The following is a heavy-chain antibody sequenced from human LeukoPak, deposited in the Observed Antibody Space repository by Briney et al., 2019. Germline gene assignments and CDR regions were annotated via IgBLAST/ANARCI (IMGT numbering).Heavy chain of an antibody. CDR1: DFVFSDHY. Sequence: GGSLRLSCAASDFVFSDHYMSWVRQAPGKGLEWVSYISSGGDSIYYADSVKGRFTISRDNAKNSLYLQMSSLRAEDTAVYYCAREMEGDFGSAIFFDLWGQGSMVTVSS. CDR2: ISSGGDSI. D-gene: IGHD3-10*01. J-gene: IGHJ4*02. CDR3: AREMEGDFGSAIFFDL. V-gene: IGHV3-11*01.